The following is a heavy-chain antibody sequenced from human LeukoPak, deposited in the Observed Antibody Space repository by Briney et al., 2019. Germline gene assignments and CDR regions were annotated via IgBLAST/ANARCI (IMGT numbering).Heavy chain of an antibody. D-gene: IGHD3-10*01. CDR2: INPNSGGT. CDR1: GYTFTGYY. J-gene: IGHJ6*03. CDR3: ARGHMVRGVMGYYYYYMDV. Sequence: ASVKVSCKASGYTFTGYYMHWVRQAPGQGLEWMGWINPNSGGTNYAQKFQGRVTMTRDTSISTAYMELSRLRYDDTAVYYCARGHMVRGVMGYYYYYMDVWGKGTTVTVSS. V-gene: IGHV1-2*02.